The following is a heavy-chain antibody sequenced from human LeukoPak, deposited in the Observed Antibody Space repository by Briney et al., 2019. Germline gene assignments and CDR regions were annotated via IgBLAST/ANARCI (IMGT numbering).Heavy chain of an antibody. Sequence: SGTLSLTCAVSGGSISSSNWWSWVRQPPGKGLEWIGEIYHSGSTNYNPSLKSRVTISVDKSKNQFSLKLSSVTAADTAVYYCARDIGGGGYGGNAFDIWGQGTMVTVSS. D-gene: IGHD5-12*01. CDR1: GGSISSSNW. CDR2: IYHSGST. J-gene: IGHJ3*02. V-gene: IGHV4-4*02. CDR3: ARDIGGGGYGGNAFDI.